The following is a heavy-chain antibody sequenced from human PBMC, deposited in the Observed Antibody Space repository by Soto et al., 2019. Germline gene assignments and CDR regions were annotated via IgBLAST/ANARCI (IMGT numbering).Heavy chain of an antibody. CDR2: INPKSGGT. V-gene: IGHV1-2*02. Sequence: QVRLVQSGAEVKKPGPSVKVSCKASGYTFTDCYVHCVRQAPGQGLEWMGWINPKSGGTNIALRFKGRVNMTRDMSISTVYMEMNRLKYDDTAVYYCVRDGLVISARYYFDYWGQGTLVTVSS. D-gene: IGHD6-25*01. CDR1: GYTFTDCY. CDR3: VRDGLVISARYYFDY. J-gene: IGHJ4*02.